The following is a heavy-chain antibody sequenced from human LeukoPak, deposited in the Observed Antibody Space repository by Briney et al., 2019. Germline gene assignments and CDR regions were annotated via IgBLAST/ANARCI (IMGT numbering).Heavy chain of an antibody. CDR3: ARDLDLGTTSY. V-gene: IGHV1-2*06. CDR1: GYTFTGYY. Sequence: ASVKVSCKASGYTFTGYYMHWVRQAPGQGLEWMGRINPNSGGTNYAQKFQGRVTMTRDTSINTAYMELSGLTSDDTAVYYCARDLDLGTTSYWGQGTLVTVSS. D-gene: IGHD1-7*01. CDR2: INPNSGGT. J-gene: IGHJ4*02.